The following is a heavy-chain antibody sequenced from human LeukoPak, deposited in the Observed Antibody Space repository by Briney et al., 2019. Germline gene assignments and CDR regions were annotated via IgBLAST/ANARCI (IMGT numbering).Heavy chain of an antibody. Sequence: GRSLRLSCAASGFTFSSYGMHWVRQAPGKGLEWVAVIWYDGSNKYYADSVKGRFTISRDNSKNTLYLQMNSLRAEDTAVYYCARGGSSTSCYTDWGQGTLVTVSS. J-gene: IGHJ4*02. CDR2: IWYDGSNK. D-gene: IGHD2-2*01. CDR1: GFTFSSYG. CDR3: ARGGSSTSCYTD. V-gene: IGHV3-33*01.